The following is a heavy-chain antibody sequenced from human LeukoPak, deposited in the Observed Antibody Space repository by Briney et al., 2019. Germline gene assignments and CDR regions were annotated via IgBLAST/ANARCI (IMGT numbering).Heavy chain of an antibody. D-gene: IGHD3-10*01. CDR3: AIDTLYGSGSYAFDI. Sequence: GGSLRLSCAASGFTFSSYSMNWVRQAPGKGLEWVSAISGSGGSTYYADSVKGRFTISRDNSKNTLYLQMNSLRAEDTAVYYCAIDTLYGSGSYAFDIWGQGTMVTVSS. J-gene: IGHJ3*02. CDR1: GFTFSSYS. V-gene: IGHV3-23*01. CDR2: ISGSGGST.